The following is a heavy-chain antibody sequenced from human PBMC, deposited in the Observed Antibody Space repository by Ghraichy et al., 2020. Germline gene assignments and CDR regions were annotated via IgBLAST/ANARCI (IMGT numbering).Heavy chain of an antibody. CDR2: IHSSGRT. J-gene: IGHJ4*02. D-gene: IGHD3-3*01. CDR3: ARRDEWLIDY. Sequence: SETLSLTCTVSGVSISSSYWSWIRQPPGKGLEWIGYIHSSGRTNYNTSLKSRLTTSVDTSKNQLSLRLSSVTAADTAVYYCARRDEWLIDYWGQGTLVTVSS. V-gene: IGHV4-59*01. CDR1: GVSISSSY.